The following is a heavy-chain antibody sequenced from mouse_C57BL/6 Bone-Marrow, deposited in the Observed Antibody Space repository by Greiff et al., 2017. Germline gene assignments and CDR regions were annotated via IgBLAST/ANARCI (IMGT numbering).Heavy chain of an antibody. V-gene: IGHV1-9*01. CDR2: ILPGSGRT. J-gene: IGHJ2*01. D-gene: IGHD1-1*01. CDR3: ASGGTVVAFDY. Sequence: QVQLKESGAELMKPGASVKLSCKATGYKFTGYWIEWVKQRPGHGLEWIGEILPGSGRTNYNEKFQGKATFTTDTSSNTAYLQLSSLTTEDSAIYDGASGGTVVAFDYWGQGTTLTVSS. CDR1: GYKFTGYW.